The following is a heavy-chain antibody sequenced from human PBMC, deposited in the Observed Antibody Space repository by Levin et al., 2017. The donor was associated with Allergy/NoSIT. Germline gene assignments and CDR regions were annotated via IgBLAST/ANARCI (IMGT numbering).Heavy chain of an antibody. D-gene: IGHD3-10*01. J-gene: IGHJ3*02. CDR3: ARDNIGLPDAFDI. V-gene: IGHV3-9*01. Sequence: SLKISCAASGFTFDDYAMHWVRPAPGKGLGWVSGISWNSGSIGYADSVKGRFTISRDNAKNSLYLQMNSLRTEDTALYYCARDNIGLPDAFDIWGQGTMVIVSS. CDR2: ISWNSGSI. CDR1: GFTFDDYA.